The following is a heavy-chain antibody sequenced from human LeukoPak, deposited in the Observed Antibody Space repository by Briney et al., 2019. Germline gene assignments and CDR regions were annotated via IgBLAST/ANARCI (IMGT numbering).Heavy chain of an antibody. V-gene: IGHV3-7*01. Sequence: GGSLRLSCAASGFTLSRYWMSWVRQAPGKGLEWVANIKQDGSEKYYVDSVKGRFTISRDNAKDFLYLQMNSLRAEDTAVYSCARGPMGYCSSSSCHFDYWGQGTLVTVSS. J-gene: IGHJ4*02. CDR3: ARGPMGYCSSSSCHFDY. CDR2: IKQDGSEK. CDR1: GFTLSRYW. D-gene: IGHD2-2*01.